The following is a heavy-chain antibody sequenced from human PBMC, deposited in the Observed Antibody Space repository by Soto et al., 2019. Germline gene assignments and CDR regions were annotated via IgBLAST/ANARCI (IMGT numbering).Heavy chain of an antibody. V-gene: IGHV4-59*01. CDR1: GGSISSYY. CDR3: ASLMGYSFDY. D-gene: IGHD5-18*01. CDR2: IYYSGRT. Sequence: QVQLQESGPGLVKPSETLSLTCTVSGGSISSYYWSWIRQPPGKGLEWIGYIYYSGRTNYNPSLKSRVTISVDTSKNQYSLKLSSGTAADTAVYYCASLMGYSFDYWGQGTLVTVSS. J-gene: IGHJ4*02.